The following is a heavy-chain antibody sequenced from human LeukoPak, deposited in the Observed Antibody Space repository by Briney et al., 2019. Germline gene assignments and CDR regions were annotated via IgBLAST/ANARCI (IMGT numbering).Heavy chain of an antibody. CDR3: ARVGAADFWSGYLDY. Sequence: GGSLRLSCAASGFTVSSNYMSWVRRAPGKGLEWVSVIYSGGSTYYADSVKGRFTISRDNSKNTLYLQMNSLRAEDTAVYYCARVGAADFWSGYLDYWGQGTLVTVSS. D-gene: IGHD3-3*01. CDR2: IYSGGST. V-gene: IGHV3-53*01. J-gene: IGHJ4*02. CDR1: GFTVSSNY.